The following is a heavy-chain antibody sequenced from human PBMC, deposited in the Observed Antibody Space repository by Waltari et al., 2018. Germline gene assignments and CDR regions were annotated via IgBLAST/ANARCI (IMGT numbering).Heavy chain of an antibody. V-gene: IGHV1-69*12. CDR1: GGTFSSYA. D-gene: IGHD3-10*01. CDR2: IIPIFGTA. Sequence: QVQLVQSGAEVKQPGSSGKVSCKASGGTFSSYAISWVRQAPGQGLEWMGGIIPIFGTANYAQKFQGRVTITADESTSTAYMELSSLRSEDTAVYYCAAGSGSYMIEYYYMDVWGKGTTVTISS. CDR3: AAGSGSYMIEYYYMDV. J-gene: IGHJ6*03.